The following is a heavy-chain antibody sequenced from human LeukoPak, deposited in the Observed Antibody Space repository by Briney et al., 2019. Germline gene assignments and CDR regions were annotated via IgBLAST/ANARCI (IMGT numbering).Heavy chain of an antibody. J-gene: IGHJ4*02. D-gene: IGHD2-2*01. CDR2: ITTAGDT. Sequence: QSGGSLRLSCAASGFTFSSYDMHWVRHATGEGLEWVSVITTAGDTYYSGSVKGRFTISRENARNSLYLQMNSLRAGDTAVYYCARATSGFDYWGQGTLVTVSS. CDR3: ARATSGFDY. CDR1: GFTFSSYD. V-gene: IGHV3-13*04.